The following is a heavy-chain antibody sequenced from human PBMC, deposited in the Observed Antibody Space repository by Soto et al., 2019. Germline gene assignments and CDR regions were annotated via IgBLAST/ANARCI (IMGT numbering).Heavy chain of an antibody. Sequence: VQLVESGGGVVQPGRSLRLSCAASGFTFSDYAMHWVRQAPGKGLEWVAVVSHDGRNTHYADSVKGRFIISRDRSMSTVSLEMTSLRAENTAVYYCAKGGRQWLVTSDFNYWGQGALVTVSS. V-gene: IGHV3-30*18. J-gene: IGHJ4*02. CDR1: GFTFSDYA. CDR3: AKGGRQWLVTSDFNY. CDR2: VSHDGRNT. D-gene: IGHD6-19*01.